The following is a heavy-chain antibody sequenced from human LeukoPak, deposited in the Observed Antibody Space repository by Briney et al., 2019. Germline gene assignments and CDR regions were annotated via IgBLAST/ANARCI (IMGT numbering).Heavy chain of an antibody. D-gene: IGHD1-26*01. J-gene: IGHJ4*02. V-gene: IGHV3-21*01. CDR1: GFTFSSYS. CDR3: XXXXXXXXXXSERGYFDY. CDR2: ISSSSSYI. Sequence: GGSLRLSCAASGFTFSSYSMNWVRQAPGKGLEWVSSISSSSSYIYYADSVKGRFTISRDNAKNSLYLQMNSLRAEDTAVYYXXXXXXXXXXXSERGYFDYWGQGTLVTVSS.